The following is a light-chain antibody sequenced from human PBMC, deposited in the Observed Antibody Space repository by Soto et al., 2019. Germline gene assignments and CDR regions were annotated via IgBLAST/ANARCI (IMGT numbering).Light chain of an antibody. Sequence: QSALTQPASVSGSPGQSITISCTGTSSDVGGYNYVSWYQQHPGKAPKLMIYEVSNRPSGVSNRFSGSKSGNKASLTISGLQAEDEAVYYCSSYTSSSTSVFGTGTKVTVL. V-gene: IGLV2-14*01. CDR1: SSDVGGYNY. J-gene: IGLJ1*01. CDR3: SSYTSSSTSV. CDR2: EVS.